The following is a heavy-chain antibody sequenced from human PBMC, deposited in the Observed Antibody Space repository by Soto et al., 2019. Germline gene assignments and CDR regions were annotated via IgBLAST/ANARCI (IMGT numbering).Heavy chain of an antibody. Sequence: GGSLRLSCAASGFTFSSYAMSWVRQAPGKGLEWVSAISGSGGSTYYADSVKGRFTISRDNSKNTLYLQMNSLRAEDTAVYYCAKTMEFTGITMIVVVIAGGFDYWGQGTLVTVSS. V-gene: IGHV3-23*01. CDR3: AKTMEFTGITMIVVVIAGGFDY. D-gene: IGHD3-22*01. CDR2: ISGSGGST. CDR1: GFTFSSYA. J-gene: IGHJ4*02.